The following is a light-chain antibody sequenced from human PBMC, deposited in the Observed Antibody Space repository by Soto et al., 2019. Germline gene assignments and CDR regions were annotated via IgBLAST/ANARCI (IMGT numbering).Light chain of an antibody. CDR1: QNVLYNSNNKNY. CDR3: QQYDSLPRT. Sequence: DIVMTQSPDSLAVSLGERATIDCKSSQNVLYNSNNKNYLAWYQQKAGQPPKLLIYWASTRESGVPDRFSGSGSGTDFTLTINSLQAEDVAVYYCQQYDSLPRTFGQGTKVEVK. CDR2: WAS. J-gene: IGKJ1*01. V-gene: IGKV4-1*01.